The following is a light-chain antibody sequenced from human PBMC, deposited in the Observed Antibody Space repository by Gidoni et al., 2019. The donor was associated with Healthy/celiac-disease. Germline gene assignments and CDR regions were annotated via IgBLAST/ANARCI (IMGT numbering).Light chain of an antibody. CDR1: QSVSSY. J-gene: IGKJ4*01. V-gene: IGKV3-11*01. CDR3: QQRSNWLT. CDR2: DAS. Sequence: EIVLTQSPATLSLSPGERATRSCRASQSVSSYLAWYQQKHGQAPSLLIYDASNRATGIPARFSGSGSGTDFTLTISSLEPEDFAVYYCQQRSNWLTFGGGTKVEIK.